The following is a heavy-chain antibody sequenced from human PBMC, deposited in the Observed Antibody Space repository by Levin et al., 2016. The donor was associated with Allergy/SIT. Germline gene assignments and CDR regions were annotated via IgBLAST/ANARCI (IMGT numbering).Heavy chain of an antibody. V-gene: IGHV3-48*02. J-gene: IGHJ2*01. CDR2: ISSSSSTI. D-gene: IGHD4-23*01. Sequence: VRQAPGKGLEWVSYISSSSSTIYYADSVKGRFTISRDNAKNSLYLQMNSLRDEDTAVYYCARSGYGDKFRYWYFDLWGRGTLVTVSS. CDR3: ARSGYGDKFRYWYFDL.